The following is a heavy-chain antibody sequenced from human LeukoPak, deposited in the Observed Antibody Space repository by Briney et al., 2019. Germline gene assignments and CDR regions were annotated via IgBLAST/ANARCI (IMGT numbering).Heavy chain of an antibody. CDR2: IKQDGSEK. V-gene: IGHV3-7*01. D-gene: IGHD3-10*01. CDR1: GFTFSSYW. Sequence: GGSLRLSCAASGFTFSSYWMSWVRQAPGKGLEWVANIKQDGSEKYYVDSVKGRFTISRDNAKNSLYLQMNSLRAEDTAVYYCARAHAGGAYNYAMDVWGQGTTVTVSS. J-gene: IGHJ6*02. CDR3: ARAHAGGAYNYAMDV.